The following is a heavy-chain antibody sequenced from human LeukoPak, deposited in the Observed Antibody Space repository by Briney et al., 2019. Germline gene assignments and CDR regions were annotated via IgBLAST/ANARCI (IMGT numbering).Heavy chain of an antibody. CDR1: GFTFSSYW. Sequence: PGRSLRLSCAASGFTFSSYWMHWVRQAPGKGLVWVSRTNTDASSITYADSVKGRFTISRDNGKNTLFLQMNSLRAEDTAVYYCARAYPWDAFDFWGLGTMVTVSS. CDR2: TNTDASSI. J-gene: IGHJ3*01. V-gene: IGHV3-74*01. CDR3: ARAYPWDAFDF. D-gene: IGHD2-2*02.